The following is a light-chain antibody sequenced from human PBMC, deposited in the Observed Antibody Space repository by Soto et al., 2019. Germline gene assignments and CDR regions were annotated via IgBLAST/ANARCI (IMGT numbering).Light chain of an antibody. J-gene: IGKJ1*01. Sequence: EIVLTQSPATLSLSPGERATLSCGASQSVTDNYLAWYQQKPGQAPRLVISGASSRTSGIPDRFSASGSGTDFTLTISRLEPEDFAVYYCQQYSRAPLTFGQGTKVDI. V-gene: IGKV3-20*01. CDR1: QSVTDNY. CDR3: QQYSRAPLT. CDR2: GAS.